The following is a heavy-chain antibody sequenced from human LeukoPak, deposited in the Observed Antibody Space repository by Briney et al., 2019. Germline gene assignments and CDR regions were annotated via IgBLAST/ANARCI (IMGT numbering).Heavy chain of an antibody. Sequence: GGSLRLSCAASGFTFHDHGMDWVRQAPGKGLEWVAVIAADGGVKHYADFVKGRFTLSRDNSKDTLFLQMNSLSVEDTAVYYCAREATWGQWYFDLWGQGAPVTVSS. CDR2: IAADGGVK. CDR3: AREATWGQWYFDL. J-gene: IGHJ4*02. D-gene: IGHD6-19*01. V-gene: IGHV3-30*03. CDR1: GFTFHDHG.